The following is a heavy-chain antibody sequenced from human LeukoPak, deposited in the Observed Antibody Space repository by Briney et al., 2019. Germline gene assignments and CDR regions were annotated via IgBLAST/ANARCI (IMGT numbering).Heavy chain of an antibody. Sequence: GGSLRLSCAASGFTFSSYAMNWVRQAPGKGLEWVSAISGSDGSTYYADSVKGRFTISRDNSKNTLYLQMNDLRADDTAVYYCAKHYGDYVGYFDYWGQGTLVTVSS. D-gene: IGHD4-17*01. CDR3: AKHYGDYVGYFDY. J-gene: IGHJ4*02. CDR2: ISGSDGST. V-gene: IGHV3-23*01. CDR1: GFTFSSYA.